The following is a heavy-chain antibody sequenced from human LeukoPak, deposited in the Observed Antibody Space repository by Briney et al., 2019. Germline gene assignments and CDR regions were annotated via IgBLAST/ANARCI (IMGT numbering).Heavy chain of an antibody. CDR1: GGSISSYY. J-gene: IGHJ3*02. D-gene: IGHD3-22*01. CDR2: IYNSVST. CDR3: ARDKDYYDSSGYYYGAFDI. Sequence: SETLSLTCTVSGGSISSYYWSWIRQPPGKGLEWIGYIYNSVSTNYNPSLKSRVTISVDTSKNQFSLKLSSVTAADTAVYYCARDKDYYDSSGYYYGAFDIWGQGTMVTVSS. V-gene: IGHV4-59*01.